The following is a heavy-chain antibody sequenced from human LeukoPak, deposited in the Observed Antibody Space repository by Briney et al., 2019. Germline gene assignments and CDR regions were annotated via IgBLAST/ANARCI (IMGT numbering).Heavy chain of an antibody. D-gene: IGHD3-10*01. CDR1: GGSISSYY. Sequence: SETLSLTCTVSGGSISSYYWSWIRQPAGKGLEWIGRIYTSGSTNYNRSLKSRVTMSEDTSKNQFFLKLSSVAAADPAVYYCARDGYGSGMLRGDWGERTLVSVSS. CDR2: IYTSGST. J-gene: IGHJ4*02. V-gene: IGHV4-4*07. CDR3: ARDGYGSGMLRGD.